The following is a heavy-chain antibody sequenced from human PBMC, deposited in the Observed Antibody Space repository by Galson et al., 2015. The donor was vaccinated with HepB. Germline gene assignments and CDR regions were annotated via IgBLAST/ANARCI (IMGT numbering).Heavy chain of an antibody. Sequence: SLRLSCAASGFAFNTFSMHWVRQAPGKGLEWVALISYDGSQTYYADSVKGRFTISRDKSKKTLYLQMNSLRPEDSAVFYCASEERRGGNYYLDYWGQGTLVTVSS. CDR2: ISYDGSQT. CDR3: ASEERRGGNYYLDY. D-gene: IGHD1-26*01. CDR1: GFAFNTFS. V-gene: IGHV3-30*04. J-gene: IGHJ4*02.